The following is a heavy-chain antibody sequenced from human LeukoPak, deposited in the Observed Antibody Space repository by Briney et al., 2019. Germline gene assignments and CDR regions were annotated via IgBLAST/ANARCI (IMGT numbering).Heavy chain of an antibody. CDR2: ISWNSGSI. D-gene: IGHD5-12*01. V-gene: IGHV3-9*01. CDR1: GFAFDDYA. J-gene: IGHJ4*02. Sequence: GGSLRLSCAASGFAFDDYAMHWVRQAPGKGLEWVSGISWNSGSIGYADSVKGRFTISRDNAKNSLYLQMNSLRAEDTALYYCAKDIRRGRVDIVATIFDYWGQGTLVTVSS. CDR3: AKDIRRGRVDIVATIFDY.